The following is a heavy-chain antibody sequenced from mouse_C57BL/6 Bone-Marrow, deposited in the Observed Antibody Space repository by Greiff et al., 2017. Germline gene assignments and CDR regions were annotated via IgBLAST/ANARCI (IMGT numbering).Heavy chain of an antibody. J-gene: IGHJ4*01. V-gene: IGHV1-74*01. Sequence: QVHVKQSGAELVKPGASVKVSCKASGYTFTSYWMHWVKQRPGQGLEWIGRIHPSDSDTNYNQKFKGKATLTVDKSSSTAYMQLSSLTSADSAVYYCAIPLYYYGSQTPYAMDYWGQGTSGTVSS. CDR2: IHPSDSDT. D-gene: IGHD1-1*01. CDR1: GYTFTSYW. CDR3: AIPLYYYGSQTPYAMDY.